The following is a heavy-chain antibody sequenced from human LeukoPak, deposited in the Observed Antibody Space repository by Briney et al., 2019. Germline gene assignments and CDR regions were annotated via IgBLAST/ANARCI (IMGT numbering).Heavy chain of an antibody. CDR3: AKDISVHSGYGMDV. D-gene: IGHD1-26*01. CDR2: ISYDGSNK. J-gene: IGHJ6*02. V-gene: IGHV3-30*18. CDR1: GFTFSSYG. Sequence: GGSLRLSCAASGFTFSSYGMHWVRQAPGKGLEWVAVISYDGSNKYYADSVKGRFTISRDNSKNTLYLQMNSLRAEDTAVYHCAKDISVHSGYGMDVWGQGTTVTVSS.